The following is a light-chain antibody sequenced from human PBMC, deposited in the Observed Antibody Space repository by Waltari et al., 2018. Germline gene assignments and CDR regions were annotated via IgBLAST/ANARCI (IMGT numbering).Light chain of an antibody. CDR1: QSVTRLS. V-gene: IGKV3-20*01. Sequence: EIVLTQSPGTLSLSLGERATLPCRARQSVTRLSLTWYQQKLGQAPRLLIYGTSSRATGIPDRFSGSGSGTDFTLTISSLEPEDFAVYYCQQYDGEVVTFGGGTKVEI. J-gene: IGKJ4*02. CDR3: QQYDGEVVT. CDR2: GTS.